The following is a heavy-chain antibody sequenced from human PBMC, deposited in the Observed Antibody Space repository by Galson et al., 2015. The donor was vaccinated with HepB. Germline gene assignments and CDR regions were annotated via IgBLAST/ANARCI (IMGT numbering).Heavy chain of an antibody. CDR1: GFTFSSYS. D-gene: IGHD3-22*01. CDR3: ARGGMMYYYDSSGHQDAFDI. V-gene: IGHV3-48*01. Sequence: SLRLSCAASGFTFSSYSMNWVRQAPGKGLEWVSYISSSSSTIYYADSVKGRFTISRDNAKNSLYLQMNSLRAEDTAVYYCARGGMMYYYDSSGHQDAFDIWGQGTMVTVSS. J-gene: IGHJ3*02. CDR2: ISSSSSTI.